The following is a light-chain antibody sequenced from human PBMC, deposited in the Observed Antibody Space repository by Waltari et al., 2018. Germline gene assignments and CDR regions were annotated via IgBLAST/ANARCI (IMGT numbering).Light chain of an antibody. CDR3: QQYYSSPT. J-gene: IGKJ1*01. Sequence: DIQMTKSPSTLSASVGDRVTITCRASQSVRSWLAWYKQKPGKAPDLLIDKTSSLESGVPSRFSGSGSETEFTLTISTLQPDDFATYYCQQYYSSPTFGQGTKVDIK. V-gene: IGKV1-5*03. CDR2: KTS. CDR1: QSVRSW.